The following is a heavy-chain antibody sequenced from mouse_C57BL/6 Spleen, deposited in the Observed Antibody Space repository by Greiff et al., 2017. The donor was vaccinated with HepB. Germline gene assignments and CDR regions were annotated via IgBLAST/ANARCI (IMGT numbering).Heavy chain of an antibody. V-gene: IGHV1-61*01. CDR3: ARDDSSLFDY. CDR2: IYPSDSET. CDR1: GYTFTSYW. J-gene: IGHJ2*01. D-gene: IGHD1-1*01. Sequence: VQLQQPGAELVRPGSSVKLSCKASGYTFTSYWMDWVKQRPGQGLEWIGNIYPSDSETHYNQKFKDKATLTVDKSSSTAYMQLSSLTSEDSAVYYCARDDSSLFDYWGQGTTLTVSS.